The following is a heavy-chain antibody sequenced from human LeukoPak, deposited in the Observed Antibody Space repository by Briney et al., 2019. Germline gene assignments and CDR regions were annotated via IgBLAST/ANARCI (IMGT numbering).Heavy chain of an antibody. D-gene: IGHD6-13*01. Sequence: GGSLRLSCAASGFTFSSYEMNWVRQAPGKGLEWVSYISRSGSTIKYADSVKGRFTISRDNAKNSLYLQMNSLRAEDTAVYYCARGEGSSWPLSGYWGQGTLVTVSS. CDR2: ISRSGSTI. V-gene: IGHV3-48*03. CDR1: GFTFSSYE. J-gene: IGHJ4*02. CDR3: ARGEGSSWPLSGY.